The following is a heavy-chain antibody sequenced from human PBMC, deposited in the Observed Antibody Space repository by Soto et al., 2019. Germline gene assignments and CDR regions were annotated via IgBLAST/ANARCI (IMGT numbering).Heavy chain of an antibody. V-gene: IGHV4-61*03. Sequence: QVQLQESGPGLVKPSETLSLTCTVSGGSVSSGSYYWSWIRQPPGKGLEWIGYIYYSGSTNYNPSLKSRVTISVDTSKNHFSLKLSSVTAADTAVYYCARDPLRSSYGYMGRAFDLWGQGTMVTVSS. D-gene: IGHD5-18*01. CDR2: IYYSGST. CDR3: ARDPLRSSYGYMGRAFDL. CDR1: GGSVSSGSYY. J-gene: IGHJ3*01.